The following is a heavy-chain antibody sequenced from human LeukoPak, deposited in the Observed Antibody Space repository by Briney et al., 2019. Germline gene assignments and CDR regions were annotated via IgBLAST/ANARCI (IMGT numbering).Heavy chain of an antibody. V-gene: IGHV1-24*01. CDR2: FDPEDGET. J-gene: IGHJ5*02. CDR1: GYTLTELS. D-gene: IGHD3-9*01. Sequence: ASVKVSCKVSGYTLTELSMHWVRQAPGKGLEWMGGFDPEDGETIYAQKFQGRVTMTEDTSTDTAYMELSSLRSEDTAVYYCATGGFANYDILPGYPPPQNWFDPWGQGTLVTVSS. CDR3: ATGGFANYDILPGYPPPQNWFDP.